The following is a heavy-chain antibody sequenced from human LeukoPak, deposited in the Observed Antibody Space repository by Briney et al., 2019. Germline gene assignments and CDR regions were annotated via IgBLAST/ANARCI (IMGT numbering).Heavy chain of an antibody. J-gene: IGHJ1*01. Sequence: GRSLRLSCAASGFTLSGYSMNWVRQAVGKGLEWVSYISASSSSIYYADSVKGRFTISRDNAKNSLYLQMNSLRDEDTAVYYCARRAAGRPGADYFQHWGQGILVTVS. CDR2: ISASSSSI. CDR1: GFTLSGYS. D-gene: IGHD3-10*01. CDR3: ARRAAGRPGADYFQH. V-gene: IGHV3-48*02.